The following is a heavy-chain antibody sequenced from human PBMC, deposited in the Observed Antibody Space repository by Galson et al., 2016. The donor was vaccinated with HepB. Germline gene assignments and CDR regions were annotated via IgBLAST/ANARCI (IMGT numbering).Heavy chain of an antibody. CDR3: TRYAGFSTYSGIDV. V-gene: IGHV3-49*03. CDR2: IRSKAYGARA. Sequence: SLRLSCAASGFTFGDYAMSWFRQAPGKGLEWVGFIRSKAYGARAEYAASVKGRFTISREDSKSIAYLQMNSLKTEDTAVYYCTRYAGFSTYSGIDVWGQGTTVTVSS. D-gene: IGHD2-2*01. CDR1: GFTFGDYA. J-gene: IGHJ6*02.